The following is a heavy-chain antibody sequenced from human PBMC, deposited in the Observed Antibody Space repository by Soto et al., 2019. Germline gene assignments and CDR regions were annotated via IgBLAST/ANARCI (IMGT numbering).Heavy chain of an antibody. CDR1: GYTFTSDG. Sequence: ASVKVSCKASGYTFTSDGISGVRQAPGQGLEWMGWISAYNGNTNYAQKLQGRVTMTTDTSTSTAYMELRSLRSDDTAVYYCARIPHRYDALTGPGYWGQGALVTVSS. V-gene: IGHV1-18*04. J-gene: IGHJ4*02. CDR2: ISAYNGNT. D-gene: IGHD3-9*01. CDR3: ARIPHRYDALTGPGY.